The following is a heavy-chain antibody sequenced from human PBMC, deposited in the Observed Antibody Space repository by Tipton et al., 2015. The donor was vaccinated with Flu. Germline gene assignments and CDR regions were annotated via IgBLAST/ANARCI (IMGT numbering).Heavy chain of an antibody. Sequence: TLSLTCTVSGGSISSYYWSWIRQPPGKGLEWIGYIYYSGSTNYNPSLKSRVTISVDTSKNQFSLKLSSVTAADTAVYSCARDDSSGWCFSPCDFHHWGQGTLVTVSS. D-gene: IGHD6-13*01. CDR3: ARDDSSGWCFSPCDFHH. J-gene: IGHJ1*01. V-gene: IGHV4-59*01. CDR1: GGSISSYY. CDR2: IYYSGST.